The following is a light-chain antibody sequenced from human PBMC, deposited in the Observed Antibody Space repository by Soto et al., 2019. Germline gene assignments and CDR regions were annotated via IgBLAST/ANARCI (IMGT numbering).Light chain of an antibody. CDR3: QKYDTAPQT. Sequence: DIQMTQSPSSLSASVGDTVTITCRASQGIIDCLAWFQQRPGQAPKLLIYAASTLHTGVPSRFSGSGAGGSGAGTEFTLTISSLQPEDVGTYYCQKYDTAPQTFGPGTSVEIK. CDR1: QGIIDC. CDR2: AAS. J-gene: IGKJ1*01. V-gene: IGKV1-27*01.